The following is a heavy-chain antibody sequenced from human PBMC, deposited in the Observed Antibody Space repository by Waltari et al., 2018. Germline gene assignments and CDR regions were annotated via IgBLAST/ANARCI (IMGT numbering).Heavy chain of an antibody. CDR3: ARGQEEIATIVVAFDY. CDR2: IMRSLGIA. V-gene: IGHV1-69*10. J-gene: IGHJ4*02. D-gene: IGHD2-21*01. Sequence: QVQLVQSGAEVKKPGSSVKVSCKASGGTFSSSAISWVRPAPGQGREWMGGIMRSLGIAKYAQKFQGRVTITADKSTSTAYMELSRLRSEDTAVYDCARGQEEIATIVVAFDYWGQGTLVTVSS. CDR1: GGTFSSSA.